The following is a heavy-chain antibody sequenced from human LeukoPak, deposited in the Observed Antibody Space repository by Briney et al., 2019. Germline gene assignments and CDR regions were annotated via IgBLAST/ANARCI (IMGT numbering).Heavy chain of an antibody. V-gene: IGHV3-48*01. CDR2: ITTSGGAK. CDR3: AKTRPLDSSSWSHGDY. J-gene: IGHJ4*02. D-gene: IGHD6-13*01. Sequence: PGGSLRLSCAASGFTFSSYSMNWVRQAPGKGLEWISYITTSGGAKNYADSVKGRFTISRDNAENPLYLQMNSLRAEDTAVYYCAKTRPLDSSSWSHGDYWGQGTLVTVSS. CDR1: GFTFSSYS.